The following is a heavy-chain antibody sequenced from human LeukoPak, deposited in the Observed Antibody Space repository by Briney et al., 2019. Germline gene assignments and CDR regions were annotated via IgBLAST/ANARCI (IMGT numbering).Heavy chain of an antibody. J-gene: IGHJ5*02. CDR3: ARDRARYCSGGSCYPGNWFDP. V-gene: IGHV7-4-1*02. Sequence: ASVKVSCKASGYTFTGYYMHWVRQAPGQGLEWMGWINTNTGNPAYAQGFTGRFVFSLDTSVSTAYLQISSLKAENTAVYYCARDRARYCSGGSCYPGNWFDPWGQGTLVTVSS. CDR1: GYTFTGYY. D-gene: IGHD2-15*01. CDR2: INTNTGNP.